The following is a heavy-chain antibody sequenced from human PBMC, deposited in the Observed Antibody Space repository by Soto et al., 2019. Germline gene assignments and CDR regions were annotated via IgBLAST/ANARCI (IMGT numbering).Heavy chain of an antibody. J-gene: IGHJ3*02. CDR1: GGSISSYY. CDR3: ARGDDSSGYYDPFDAFDI. D-gene: IGHD3-22*01. CDR2: IYYSGST. Sequence: PSETLSLTCTVSGGSISSYYWSWIRQPPGKGLEWIGYIYYSGSTNYNPSLKSRVTISVDTSKNQFSLKLSSVTAADTAVYYCARGDDSSGYYDPFDAFDIWGQGTMVTVSS. V-gene: IGHV4-59*01.